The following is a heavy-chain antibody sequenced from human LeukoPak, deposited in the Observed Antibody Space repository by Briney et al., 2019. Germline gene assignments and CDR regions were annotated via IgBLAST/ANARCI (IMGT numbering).Heavy chain of an antibody. CDR2: ISGSGGST. CDR3: AKNDYDFWSGYYTCVDY. J-gene: IGHJ4*02. V-gene: IGHV3-23*01. D-gene: IGHD3-3*01. Sequence: GGSLGLSCAASGFTFSSYAMSWVRQAPGKGLEWVSAISGSGGSTYYADSVKGRFTISRDNSKNTLYLQMNSLRAEDTAVYYCAKNDYDFWSGYYTCVDYWGQGTLVTVSS. CDR1: GFTFSSYA.